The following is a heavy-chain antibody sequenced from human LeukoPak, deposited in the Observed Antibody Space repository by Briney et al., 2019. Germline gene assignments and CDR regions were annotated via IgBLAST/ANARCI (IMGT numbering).Heavy chain of an antibody. V-gene: IGHV3-30-3*01. CDR3: TRRDFNGGNSLAGFDI. CDR1: GFTFSLYA. CDR2: ISFDGSYK. D-gene: IGHD4-23*01. J-gene: IGHJ3*02. Sequence: GRSLRLSCAASGFTFSLYAMHWVRQAPGKGLEWVAIISFDGSYKNYAGSVKGRFTISRDNSDNTLYLQMSSLRAEDTALYYCTRRDFNGGNSLAGFDIWGQGTMVTVSS.